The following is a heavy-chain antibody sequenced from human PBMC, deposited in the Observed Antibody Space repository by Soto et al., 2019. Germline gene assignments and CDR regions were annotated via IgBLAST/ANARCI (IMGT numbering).Heavy chain of an antibody. D-gene: IGHD3-16*01. J-gene: IGHJ5*02. CDR2: IWYDGSNK. Sequence: QVQLVESGGGVVQPGRSLRLSCAASGFTFSSYGMHWVRQAPGKGLEWVAVIWYDGSNKYYVDSVKGRFTISRDNSKNTLYLQMNSLRAEDTAVYYCARDNAPMITEGDWFDPWGQGTLVTVSS. CDR3: ARDNAPMITEGDWFDP. V-gene: IGHV3-33*01. CDR1: GFTFSSYG.